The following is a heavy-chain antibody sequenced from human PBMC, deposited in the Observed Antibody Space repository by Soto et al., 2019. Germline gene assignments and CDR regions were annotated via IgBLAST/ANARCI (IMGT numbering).Heavy chain of an antibody. CDR1: GFTFSSYE. D-gene: IGHD4-4*01. Sequence: GGSLRLSCAASGFTFSSYEMNWVRQAPGKGLEWVSYISSSGSTIYYADSVKGRFTISRDNAKNSLYLQMNSLRAEDTAVYYCARDYSYSNDGYYYYYGMDVWGQGTTVTVSS. CDR2: ISSSGSTI. CDR3: ARDYSYSNDGYYYYYGMDV. V-gene: IGHV3-48*03. J-gene: IGHJ6*02.